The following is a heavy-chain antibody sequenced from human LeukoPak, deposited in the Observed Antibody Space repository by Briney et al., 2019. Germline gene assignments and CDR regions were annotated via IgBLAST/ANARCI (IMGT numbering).Heavy chain of an antibody. V-gene: IGHV3-15*07. CDR1: GFTFSNAW. Sequence: PGGSLRLSCAAPGFTFSNAWMNWVRQAPGKGLEWVGRIKSKTDGGTTDYAAPVKGRFTISRDDSKNTLYLQMNSLKTEDTAVYYCTTDSADGYNLDYWGQGTLVTVSS. J-gene: IGHJ4*02. CDR2: IKSKTDGGTT. D-gene: IGHD5-24*01. CDR3: TTDSADGYNLDY.